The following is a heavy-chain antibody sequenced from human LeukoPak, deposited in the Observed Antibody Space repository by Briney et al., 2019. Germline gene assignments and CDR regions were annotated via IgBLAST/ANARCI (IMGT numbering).Heavy chain of an antibody. CDR2: ISSSSSTI. D-gene: IGHD3-10*01. V-gene: IGHV3-48*01. Sequence: GGSLRLSCAASGFTFSSYAMSWVRQAPGKGLEWVSYISSSSSTIYYADSVKGRFTISRDNAKNSLYLQMNSLRAEDTAVYYCARDDTSGDFDLWGRGTLVTVSS. CDR1: GFTFSSYA. CDR3: ARDDTSGDFDL. J-gene: IGHJ2*01.